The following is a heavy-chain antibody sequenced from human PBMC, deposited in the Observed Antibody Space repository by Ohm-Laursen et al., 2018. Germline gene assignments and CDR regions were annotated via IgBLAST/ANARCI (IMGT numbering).Heavy chain of an antibody. Sequence: SVKVSCKASGYTFTSYDINWVRQATGQGLEWMGWMNPNSGNTGYAQKFQGRVTITADKSTSTAYMELSSLRSEDTAVYYCARDGGYYFDYWGQGTLVTVSS. CDR2: MNPNSGNT. CDR3: ARDGGYYFDY. J-gene: IGHJ4*02. CDR1: GYTFTSYD. V-gene: IGHV1-8*01. D-gene: IGHD2-15*01.